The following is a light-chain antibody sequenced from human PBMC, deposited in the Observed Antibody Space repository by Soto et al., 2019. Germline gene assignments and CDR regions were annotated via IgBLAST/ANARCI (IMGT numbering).Light chain of an antibody. Sequence: EIVLTQSPGSLSLSPGHGATLSCRASQIINSNYLAWYQQKPGQAPRLPLYGTSSRAPGIPDRFSGTGSGTDFTLTISRLEPEDFAVYYCQHYGSLYRTFGQGTKVDI. J-gene: IGKJ1*01. CDR2: GTS. CDR3: QHYGSLYRT. V-gene: IGKV3-20*01. CDR1: QIINSNY.